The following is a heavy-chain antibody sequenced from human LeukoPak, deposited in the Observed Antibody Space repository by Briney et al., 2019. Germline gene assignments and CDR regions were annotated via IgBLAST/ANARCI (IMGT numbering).Heavy chain of an antibody. CDR3: ASSRGWYGSFWDY. CDR2: MNPNSGNT. CDR1: GYTFTSYD. V-gene: IGHV1-8*01. J-gene: IGHJ4*02. D-gene: IGHD6-19*01. Sequence: GASVKVSCKASGYTFTSYDINWVRQATGQGLEWMGWMNPNSGNTGYAQKFQGRVTMTRNTSISTAYMELSSLRSEDTAVYYCASSRGWYGSFWDYWGQGTLVTVSS.